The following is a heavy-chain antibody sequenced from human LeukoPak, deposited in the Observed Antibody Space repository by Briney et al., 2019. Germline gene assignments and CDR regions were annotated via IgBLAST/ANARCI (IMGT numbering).Heavy chain of an antibody. V-gene: IGHV1-69*13. Sequence: GASVKVSCKASGGTFSSYAISWVRQAPGQGLEWMGGIIPIFGTANYAQKFQGRVTITADESTSTAYMELSSLRSEDTAVYYCARGEAFWSGYPHWGQGTLVTVSS. D-gene: IGHD3-3*01. CDR1: GGTFSSYA. J-gene: IGHJ4*02. CDR3: ARGEAFWSGYPH. CDR2: IIPIFGTA.